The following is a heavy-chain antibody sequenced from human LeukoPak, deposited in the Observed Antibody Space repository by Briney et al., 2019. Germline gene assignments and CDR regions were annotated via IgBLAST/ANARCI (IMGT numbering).Heavy chain of an antibody. V-gene: IGHV3-15*01. Sequence: RSGGSLRLSCTASGFTFSNALMSWVRQAPGKGLEWVGHIKSKTDGGTTDYAAPVKDRFTISRDDSKNTLYLQMNSLKTEDTAVYYCTTITYGSGSYPFDYWGQGTLVTVSS. CDR2: IKSKTDGGTT. CDR3: TTITYGSGSYPFDY. CDR1: GFTFSNAL. D-gene: IGHD3-10*01. J-gene: IGHJ4*02.